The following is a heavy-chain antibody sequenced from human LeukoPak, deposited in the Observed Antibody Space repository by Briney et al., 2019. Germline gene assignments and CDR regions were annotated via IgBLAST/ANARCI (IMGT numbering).Heavy chain of an antibody. V-gene: IGHV1-2*02. CDR1: GHTLTVHY. CDR2: ITLHSGDT. J-gene: IGHJ1*01. D-gene: IGHD1-1*01. Sequence: GASVKVSCKAPGHTLTVHYIHWVRQGPGQGLEWLGWITLHSGDTHYAQKYQGRLTMTSDTSISTGYMELSRLQFDDTAVYYCAREGQLGLDNWGQGTLVTVSS. CDR3: AREGQLGLDN.